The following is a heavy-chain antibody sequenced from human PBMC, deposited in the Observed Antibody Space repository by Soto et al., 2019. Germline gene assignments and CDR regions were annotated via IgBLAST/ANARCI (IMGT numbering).Heavy chain of an antibody. Sequence: EVQLLESGVGFVQPGGSLRLSCAASGFTFSSYAMSWVRQAPGKGLEWVSTISTSGGSTYYADSVKGRFTISRDNSKNTLYLQMNSLRAEDTAVYYCAKDGLGAYSYGSYYFDYWGQGTLVTVSS. CDR1: GFTFSSYA. D-gene: IGHD5-18*01. CDR3: AKDGLGAYSYGSYYFDY. J-gene: IGHJ4*02. V-gene: IGHV3-23*01. CDR2: ISTSGGST.